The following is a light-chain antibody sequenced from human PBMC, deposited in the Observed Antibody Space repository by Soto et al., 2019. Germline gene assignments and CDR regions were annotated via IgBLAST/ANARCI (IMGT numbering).Light chain of an antibody. CDR2: GAY. Sequence: EIVLTQSPGTLSLSPGERATLSCRASQSVSSDNLAWYQQSPGQAPRLLIYGAYNRATGIPDRFRGRGSGTDFTLTITRLEHEDFAVYYCQQYGGSPLTFGGGTKVEIK. CDR3: QQYGGSPLT. CDR1: QSVSSDN. J-gene: IGKJ4*01. V-gene: IGKV3-20*01.